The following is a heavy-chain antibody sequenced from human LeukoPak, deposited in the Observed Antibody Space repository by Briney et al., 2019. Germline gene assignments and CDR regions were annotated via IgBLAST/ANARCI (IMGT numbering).Heavy chain of an antibody. V-gene: IGHV1-46*01. CDR1: GYTFTSYY. D-gene: IGHD6-19*01. CDR2: INPSGGST. J-gene: IGHJ4*02. CDR3: ARGIVVANFDY. Sequence: GASVKVSCKASGYTFTSYYMHWVRQAPAQGLEWMRIINPSGGSTSYAQTFQGRVTMTRDTSTSTFYMELSSLRSEDTAVYFCARGIVVANFDYWGQGNLVTVSS.